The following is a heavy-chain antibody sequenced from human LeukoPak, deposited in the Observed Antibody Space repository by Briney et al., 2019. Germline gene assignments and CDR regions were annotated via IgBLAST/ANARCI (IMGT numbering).Heavy chain of an antibody. J-gene: IGHJ4*02. CDR1: GYTFTSYG. CDR2: ISAYNGNT. V-gene: IGHV1-18*01. CDR3: ARWSTLSSGWYVDYYYFDY. D-gene: IGHD6-19*01. Sequence: ASVKVSCKASGYTFTSYGISWVRQAPGQRLEWMGWISAYNGNTNYAQKLQGRVTMTTDTSTSTAYMELRSLRSDDTAVYYCARWSTLSSGWYVDYYYFDYWGQGTLVTVSS.